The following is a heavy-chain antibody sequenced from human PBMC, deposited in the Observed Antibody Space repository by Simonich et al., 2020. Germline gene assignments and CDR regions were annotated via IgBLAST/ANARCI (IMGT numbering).Heavy chain of an antibody. V-gene: IGHV3-48*01. CDR1: GFTFSSYS. J-gene: IGHJ3*02. CDR2: ISSSSSTI. Sequence: EVQLVESGGGLVQPGGSLRLSCAASGFTFSSYSMNWVRQAPGKGLEWVSYISSSSSTIYYAASVKGRFTISRDNAKNSLYLQMNSLRAEDTAVYYCARDSSYYAFDIWGQGTMVTVSS. D-gene: IGHD5-12*01. CDR3: ARDSSYYAFDI.